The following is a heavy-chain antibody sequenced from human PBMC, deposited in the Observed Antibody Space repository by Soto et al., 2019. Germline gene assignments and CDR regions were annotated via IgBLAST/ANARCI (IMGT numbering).Heavy chain of an antibody. D-gene: IGHD3-3*01. CDR2: INHSGST. J-gene: IGHJ6*02. CDR1: GGSFSGYY. CDR3: ARVKIFGVVTTGMDV. V-gene: IGHV4-34*01. Sequence: RSLTCAVYGGSFSGYYWSWIRQPPGKGLEWIGEINHSGSTNYNPSLKSRVTISVDTSKNQFSLKLSSVTAADTAVYYCARVKIFGVVTTGMDVWGQGTTVTAP.